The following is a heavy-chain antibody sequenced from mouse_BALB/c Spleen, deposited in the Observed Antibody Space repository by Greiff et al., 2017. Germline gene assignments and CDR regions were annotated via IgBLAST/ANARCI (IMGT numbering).Heavy chain of an antibody. J-gene: IGHJ1*01. CDR3: ARGDYYGSSSHWYFDV. D-gene: IGHD1-1*01. V-gene: IGHV1-31*01. CDR1: GYSFTGYY. Sequence: EVQLQQSGPELVKPGASVKISCKASGYSFTGYYMHWVKQSHVKSLEWIGRINPYNGATSYNQNFKDKASLTVDKSSSTAYMELHSLTSEDSAVYYCARGDYYGSSSHWYFDVWGAGTTVTVSS. CDR2: INPYNGAT.